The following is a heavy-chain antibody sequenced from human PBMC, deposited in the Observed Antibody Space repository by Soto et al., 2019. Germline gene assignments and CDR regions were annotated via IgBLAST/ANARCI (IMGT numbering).Heavy chain of an antibody. CDR2: INRDGSST. Sequence: GGSLRLSCAASGFTFSSYWMHWVRQAPGKGLVWVSRINRDGSSTSYADSVKGRFTISRDNAKNTLYLQMNSLRAEDTAVYYCARGPSGWYYFAYWGQGTLVTVSS. CDR3: ARGPSGWYYFAY. CDR1: GFTFSSYW. D-gene: IGHD6-13*01. V-gene: IGHV3-74*01. J-gene: IGHJ4*02.